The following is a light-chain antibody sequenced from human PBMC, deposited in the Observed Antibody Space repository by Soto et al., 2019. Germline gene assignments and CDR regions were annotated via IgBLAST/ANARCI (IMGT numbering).Light chain of an antibody. CDR1: QSVSSN. CDR3: QQYNKWPPYT. V-gene: IGKV3-15*01. Sequence: EIVMTQSPANLSVSPGERATLSCRASQSVSSNLAWYQQKPGQGPRLLIYGASTRATGIPARFSGSGSGTEFTLTSSSLQSEDVAVYYCQQYNKWPPYTCGQGTKVEIK. CDR2: GAS. J-gene: IGKJ2*01.